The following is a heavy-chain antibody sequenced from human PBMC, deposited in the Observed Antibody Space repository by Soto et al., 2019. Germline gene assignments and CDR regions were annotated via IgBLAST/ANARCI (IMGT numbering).Heavy chain of an antibody. V-gene: IGHV2-5*01. D-gene: IGHD3-9*01. CDR3: AHSKRCRAWLLDNFDY. CDR2: IYWNDDK. J-gene: IGHJ4*01. CDR1: GFSLSTSGVG. Sequence: VPTLVNPTQTLTLTCTFSGFSLSTSGVGVGWIRQPPGKALEWLALIYWNDDKRYSPSLKSRLTITKDTSKNHVVLTMTNMDPVDTATYSCAHSKRCRAWLLDNFDYWGQGTLVTVSS.